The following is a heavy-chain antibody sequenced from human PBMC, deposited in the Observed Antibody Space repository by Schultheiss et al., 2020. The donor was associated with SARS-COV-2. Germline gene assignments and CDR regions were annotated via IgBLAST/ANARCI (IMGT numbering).Heavy chain of an antibody. Sequence: GGSLRLSCAASGFTFSSYSMNWVRQAPGKGLEWVSAISGGGGGTHYSDSVKGRVTISRDNSKNTLYLQMNSLRAEDTAVYYCARDGDRYCSSTSCRSGYYFYGMDVWGQGTTVTVS. CDR3: ARDGDRYCSSTSCRSGYYFYGMDV. CDR2: ISGGGGGT. D-gene: IGHD2-2*01. J-gene: IGHJ6*02. V-gene: IGHV3-23*01. CDR1: GFTFSSYS.